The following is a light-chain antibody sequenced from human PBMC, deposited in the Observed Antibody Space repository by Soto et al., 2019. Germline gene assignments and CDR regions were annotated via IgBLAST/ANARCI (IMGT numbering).Light chain of an antibody. CDR3: QQYGSSYT. CDR1: QSVSSSY. CDR2: GAS. J-gene: IGKJ2*01. V-gene: IGKV3-20*01. Sequence: EIVLTQSPGTLSLSPGERATLSCRASQSVSSSYFAWYQQKPGQAPRLLIYGASSRATGIPDRFSGSWSGTDFTLTISRLEPADFAVYYCQQYGSSYTFGQGTKLEIK.